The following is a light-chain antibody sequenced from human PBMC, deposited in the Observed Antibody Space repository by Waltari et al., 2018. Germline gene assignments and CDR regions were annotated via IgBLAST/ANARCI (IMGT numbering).Light chain of an antibody. V-gene: IGKV1-5*03. CDR2: KAS. CDR3: QQYNIYPMT. Sequence: DIQMTQSPSTLSASVGDRVTVTCRATQNIGNWLAWYQQKLGKAPKLLINKASSLESGVPSRFSGSGSGTEFTLTINSLQPDDFATYFCQQYNIYPMTFGQGTRLEIK. CDR1: QNIGNW. J-gene: IGKJ5*01.